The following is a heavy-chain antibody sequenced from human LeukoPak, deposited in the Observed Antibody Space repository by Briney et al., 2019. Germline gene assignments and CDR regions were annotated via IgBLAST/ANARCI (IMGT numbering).Heavy chain of an antibody. D-gene: IGHD3-9*01. CDR2: ISGYNGNT. V-gene: IGHV1-18*04. Sequence: GASVKVSCKASGYTFTGYYMHWVRQAPGQGLEWMGWISGYNGNTNYAQKVQGRVTMTTDTSTSTAYMELRSLRSDDTAVYYCARDRISYDILTGYYENWGQGTLVTVSS. J-gene: IGHJ4*02. CDR1: GYTFTGYY. CDR3: ARDRISYDILTGYYEN.